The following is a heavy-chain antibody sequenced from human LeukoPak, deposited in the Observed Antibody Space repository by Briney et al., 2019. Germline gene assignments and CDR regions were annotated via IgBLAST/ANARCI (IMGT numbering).Heavy chain of an antibody. CDR3: AKGYGYSSSWTSNYYFYGLDV. J-gene: IGHJ6*04. D-gene: IGHD6-13*01. Sequence: GGSLRLSCAASGFTFRSYAMSWVRQAPGKGLEWVSAISDSDSGIYYADSVKGRFTISRDNSKNTLYLQMNSLRAEDTAVYYCAKGYGYSSSWTSNYYFYGLDVWGKGTTVTVSS. CDR1: GFTFRSYA. V-gene: IGHV3-23*01. CDR2: ISDSDSGI.